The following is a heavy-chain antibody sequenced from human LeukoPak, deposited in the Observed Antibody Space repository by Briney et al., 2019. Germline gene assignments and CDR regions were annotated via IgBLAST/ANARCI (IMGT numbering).Heavy chain of an antibody. V-gene: IGHV3-23*01. J-gene: IGHJ4*02. CDR2: ISRSGGST. CDR1: GFTFSSYA. Sequence: PGGSLRLSCAASGFTFSSYAMTWVRQAPGKGLEWVSAISRSGGSTYYADSVKGRFTISRDNSKSTLYLQMNSLRAEDTAVYYCAKGYDSSGYYYDYWGQGTLVTVSS. D-gene: IGHD3-22*01. CDR3: AKGYDSSGYYYDY.